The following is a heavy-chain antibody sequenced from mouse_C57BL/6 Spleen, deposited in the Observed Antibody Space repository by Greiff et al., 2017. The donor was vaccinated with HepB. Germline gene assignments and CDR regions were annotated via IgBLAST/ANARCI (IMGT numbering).Heavy chain of an antibody. CDR1: GYSITSGYY. Sequence: EVKLEESGPGLVKPSQSLSLTCSVTGYSITSGYYWNWIRQFPGNKLEWMGYISYDGSNNYNPSLKNRISITRDTSKNQFFLKLNSVTTEDTATYYCARDLHYYGSSYAMDYLGQGTSVTVSS. J-gene: IGHJ4*01. V-gene: IGHV3-6*01. D-gene: IGHD1-1*01. CDR2: ISYDGSN. CDR3: ARDLHYYGSSYAMDY.